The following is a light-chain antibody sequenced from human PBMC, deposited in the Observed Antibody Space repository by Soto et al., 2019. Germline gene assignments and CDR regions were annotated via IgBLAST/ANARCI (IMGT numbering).Light chain of an antibody. J-gene: IGKJ3*01. CDR3: QQYDRSTFT. Sequence: VLTQSPVTLSLSPGERATLSCRASQSVSSYLAWYQQKPGQAPRLLIYGASSRATGIPDRFSGSGSGTDFTLTISRLEPEDFAVYYCQQYDRSTFTFGPGTKVDIK. CDR2: GAS. CDR1: QSVSSY. V-gene: IGKV3-20*01.